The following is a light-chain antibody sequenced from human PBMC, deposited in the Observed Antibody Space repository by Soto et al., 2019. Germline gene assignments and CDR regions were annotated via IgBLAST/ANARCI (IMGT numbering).Light chain of an antibody. V-gene: IGLV2-11*01. CDR3: CSCASGSSYV. CDR1: SSDVGGYNY. J-gene: IGLJ1*01. Sequence: QSVLTPPRSVSRSPGPSVTFSCTGTSSDVGGYNYVSWYQQHPGKAPKLMIYDATRRPSGVPDRFSGSKSGNTASLTISALQAEDEADYFFCSCASGSSYVFATGTKVTVL. CDR2: DAT.